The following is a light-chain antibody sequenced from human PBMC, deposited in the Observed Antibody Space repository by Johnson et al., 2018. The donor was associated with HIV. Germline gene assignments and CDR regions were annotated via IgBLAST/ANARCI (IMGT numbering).Light chain of an antibody. V-gene: IGLV1-51*01. CDR1: SSNIGNNY. Sequence: QSILTQPPSVSAAPGQKVTISCSGSSSNIGNNYVSWYQQFPGTAPKLLIYDNNKRPSGIPDRFSGSQSGTSATLGITGLQTGDEADYYCGTWDSSLSAGVFGTGTKVTVL. CDR2: DNN. J-gene: IGLJ1*01. CDR3: GTWDSSLSAGV.